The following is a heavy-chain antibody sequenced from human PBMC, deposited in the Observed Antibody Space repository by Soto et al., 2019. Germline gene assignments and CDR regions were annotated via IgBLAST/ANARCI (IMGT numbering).Heavy chain of an antibody. J-gene: IGHJ4*02. CDR2: IWYDGSNK. CDR3: ARESRYCSSTSCYAFPTVPYFDY. Sequence: PGGSLRLSCAASGFTFSSYGMHWVRQAPGKGLEWVAVIWYDGSNKYYADSVKGRFTISRDNFKNTLYLQMNSLRAEDTAVYYCARESRYCSSTSCYAFPTVPYFDYWGQGTLVTVSS. CDR1: GFTFSSYG. D-gene: IGHD2-2*01. V-gene: IGHV3-33*01.